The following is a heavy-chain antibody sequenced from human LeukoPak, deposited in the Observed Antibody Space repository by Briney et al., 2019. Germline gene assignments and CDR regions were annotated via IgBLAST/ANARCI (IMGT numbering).Heavy chain of an antibody. Sequence: ASVKVSCTASGGTFSSYAISWVRHAPGQGLEWMGGIIPIFGTANYAQKFQGRVTITTDESTSTAYMELSSLRSEDTAVYYCARGSQVYAPYYFDYWGQGTLVTVSS. CDR3: ARGSQVYAPYYFDY. CDR2: IIPIFGTA. CDR1: GGTFSSYA. V-gene: IGHV1-69*05. J-gene: IGHJ4*02. D-gene: IGHD2-8*01.